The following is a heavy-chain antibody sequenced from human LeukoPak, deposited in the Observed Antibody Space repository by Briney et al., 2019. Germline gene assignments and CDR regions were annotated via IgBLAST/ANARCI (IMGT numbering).Heavy chain of an antibody. CDR2: IRYDGSNK. CDR1: GFTFSSYG. V-gene: IGHV3-30*02. J-gene: IGHJ3*02. D-gene: IGHD4-17*01. Sequence: GGSLRLSCAASGFTFSSYGMHWVRQAPGKGLEWVAFIRYDGSNKYYADSVKGRFTISRDNSKNTLYLQMNSLRAEDTAVYYCARVMNDYGDFGDAFDIWGQGTMATVSS. CDR3: ARVMNDYGDFGDAFDI.